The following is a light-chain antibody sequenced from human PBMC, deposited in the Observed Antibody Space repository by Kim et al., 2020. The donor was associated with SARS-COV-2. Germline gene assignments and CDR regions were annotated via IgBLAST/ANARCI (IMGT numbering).Light chain of an antibody. V-gene: IGLV2-14*03. CDR2: DVS. J-gene: IGLJ3*02. Sequence: GQSITVSCTGTSSDIGGYNYVSWFQQHPGKAPKAMIYDVSSRPSGVTNRFSGSKSGNTASLTISGLQAEDEADYYCSSYTSSSTWVFGGGTQLTVL. CDR3: SSYTSSSTWV. CDR1: SSDIGGYNY.